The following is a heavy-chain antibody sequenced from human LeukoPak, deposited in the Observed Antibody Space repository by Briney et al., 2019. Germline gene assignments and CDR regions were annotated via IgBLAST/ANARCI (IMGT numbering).Heavy chain of an antibody. V-gene: IGHV1-24*01. CDR3: ATDLTVVNYYYGMDV. D-gene: IGHD4-23*01. CDR2: FDPEDGET. Sequence: ASVKVSCKVSGYTLTELSMHWVRQAPGKGLEWMGGFDPEDGETIYAQKFQGRVTMTEDTSTDTAYVELSSLRSEDTAVYYCATDLTVVNYYYGMDVWGQGTTVTVSS. J-gene: IGHJ6*02. CDR1: GYTLTELS.